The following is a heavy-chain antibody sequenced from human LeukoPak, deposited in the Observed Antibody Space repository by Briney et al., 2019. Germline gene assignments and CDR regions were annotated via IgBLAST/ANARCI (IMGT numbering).Heavy chain of an antibody. V-gene: IGHV4-59*01. D-gene: IGHD6-13*01. CDR2: IYYSGST. J-gene: IGHJ4*02. Sequence: SETLSLTCTVSGGSIRGYFWTWIRQPPGRGLEWIGYIYYSGSTSYNPSHKSRVTIAVDTSKNQFSLRLSSVTAADTAVYYRAMAYSSSWYYFDYWGQGTLVTVSS. CDR1: GGSIRGYF. CDR3: AMAYSSSWYYFDY.